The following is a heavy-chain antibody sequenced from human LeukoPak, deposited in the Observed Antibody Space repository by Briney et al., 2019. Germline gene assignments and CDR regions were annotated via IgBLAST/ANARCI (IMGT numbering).Heavy chain of an antibody. V-gene: IGHV4-59*01. Sequence: SETLSLTCTVSGASISSYYWSWIRQPPGKGLEWIGYIYYSGSTNYDPSLKSRVTISVDTSKNQFSLRLSSVTAADTAVYYCARHRYYYDSSGYYYQPWGQGTLVTVSS. J-gene: IGHJ5*02. CDR1: GASISSYY. CDR2: IYYSGST. CDR3: ARHRYYYDSSGYYYQP. D-gene: IGHD3-22*01.